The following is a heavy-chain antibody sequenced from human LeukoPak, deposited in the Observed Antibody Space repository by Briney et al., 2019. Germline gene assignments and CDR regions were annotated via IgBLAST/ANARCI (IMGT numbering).Heavy chain of an antibody. CDR2: INSDGRII. D-gene: IGHD3-10*01. V-gene: IGHV3-74*01. CDR3: ARGRGWYFDL. CDR1: GFTFSNYW. J-gene: IGHJ2*01. Sequence: GGCLRLSCAASGFTFSNYWMHWVRQVPGKGLVWVSHINSDGRIINYADSVKGRFTISRDNAKNTLYLQMNSLRVEDTAVYYCARGRGWYFDLWGRGTLVTVSS.